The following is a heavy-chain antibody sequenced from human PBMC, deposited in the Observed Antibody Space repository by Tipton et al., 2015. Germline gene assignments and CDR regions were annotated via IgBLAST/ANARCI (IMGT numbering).Heavy chain of an antibody. CDR2: IIPIVNIT. CDR3: ARDSSSAGNWFDP. Sequence: QLVQSGPEVKKPGSSVKVSCKASGGTFSTYAITWVRQAPGQGLEWMGGIIPIVNITNYAQKFLGKVTLTADESTSTAYMELSSLASEDTAIYYCARDSSSAGNWFDPWGQGTLVTVSS. CDR1: GGTFSTYA. D-gene: IGHD2-2*01. V-gene: IGHV1-69*01. J-gene: IGHJ5*02.